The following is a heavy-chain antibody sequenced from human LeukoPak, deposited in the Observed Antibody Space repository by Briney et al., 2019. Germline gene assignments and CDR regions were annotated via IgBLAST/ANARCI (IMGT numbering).Heavy chain of an antibody. Sequence: PGGSLRLSCAASGFTFSSYWMHWVRQAPGKGLVWVSRINSDGSSTSYADSVKGRFTISRDNAKNTLYLQMNSLRAEDTAVYYCARVHYYDSSGYHFDYWGQGTLVTISS. CDR1: GFTFSSYW. J-gene: IGHJ4*02. D-gene: IGHD3-22*01. CDR2: INSDGSST. CDR3: ARVHYYDSSGYHFDY. V-gene: IGHV3-74*01.